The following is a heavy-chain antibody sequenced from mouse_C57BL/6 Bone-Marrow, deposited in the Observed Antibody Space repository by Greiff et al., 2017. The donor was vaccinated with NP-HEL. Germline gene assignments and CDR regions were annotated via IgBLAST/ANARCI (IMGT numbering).Heavy chain of an antibody. CDR2: IYPRAGST. CDR1: GYTFTSYD. CDR3: ARRHITTVVAPFDY. D-gene: IGHD1-1*01. Sequence: QVQLQQSGPELVKPGASVKLSCKASGYTFTSYDINWVKQRPGQGLEWIGWIYPRAGSTKYNEKFKGQATLTVDTSSSTAYMELHSRTSEDAAVYVCARRHITTVVAPFDYWGQGTTLTVSS. V-gene: IGHV1-85*01. J-gene: IGHJ2*01.